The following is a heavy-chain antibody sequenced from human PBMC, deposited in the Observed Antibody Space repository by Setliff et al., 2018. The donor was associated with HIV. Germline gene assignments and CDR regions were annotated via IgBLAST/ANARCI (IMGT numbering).Heavy chain of an antibody. CDR1: GYTFTSHA. J-gene: IGHJ3*02. CDR2: INTNTGNP. D-gene: IGHD6-13*01. CDR3: ARMMYSSSWYKGAFDI. Sequence: ASVKVSCKASGYTFTSHAMSWVRQAPGQGLEWMGWINTNTGNPTFAQGFTGRLVFSLDTSVSTAYLQISSLKAEDTAVYYCARMMYSSSWYKGAFDIWGQGTMVTVSS. V-gene: IGHV7-4-1*02.